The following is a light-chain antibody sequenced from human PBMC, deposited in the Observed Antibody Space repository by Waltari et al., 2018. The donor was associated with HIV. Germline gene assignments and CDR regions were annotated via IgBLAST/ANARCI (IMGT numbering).Light chain of an antibody. V-gene: IGLV3-25*03. Sequence: SYDLTPPPSVSVSPGQTASITCSGNSWPKHNASWYQQKTGQAPVLVIYKDTERPSGIPERFSGSRSGTTVTLTISGVQAEDDADYYCLSAETSVTWVFGGGNKLTVL. CDR1: SWPKHN. J-gene: IGLJ3*02. CDR2: KDT. CDR3: LSAETSVTWV.